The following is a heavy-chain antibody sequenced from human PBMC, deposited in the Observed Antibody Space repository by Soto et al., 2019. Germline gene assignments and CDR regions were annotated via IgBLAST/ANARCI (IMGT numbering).Heavy chain of an antibody. D-gene: IGHD5-18*01. CDR3: AVEVDTAMVPRLYYFDY. J-gene: IGHJ4*02. CDR2: INPNSGDT. CDR1: RESFTGYY. V-gene: IGHV1-2*04. Sequence: ASVEACCQDSRESFTGYYMHCVRHAPGQGLEWMGWINPNSGDTNYTQKFQGWVTMTRDTSISTAYMELSRLRSDDTAVYYCAVEVDTAMVPRLYYFDYWGQGSLDTFSS.